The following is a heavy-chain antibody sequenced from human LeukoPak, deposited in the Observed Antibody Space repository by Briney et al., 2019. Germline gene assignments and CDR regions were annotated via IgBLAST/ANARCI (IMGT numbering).Heavy chain of an antibody. CDR2: IKQDGSEK. CDR3: ARDKDKWLRFGGLNWFDP. Sequence: GGSLRLSCAASGFTFSSYWMSWVRQAPGKGLEWVANIKQDGSEKYYVDSVKGRFTISRDNAKNSLYLQMNSLRAQDTAVYYCARDKDKWLRFGGLNWFDPWGQGTLVTVSS. D-gene: IGHD5-12*01. V-gene: IGHV3-7*03. CDR1: GFTFSSYW. J-gene: IGHJ5*02.